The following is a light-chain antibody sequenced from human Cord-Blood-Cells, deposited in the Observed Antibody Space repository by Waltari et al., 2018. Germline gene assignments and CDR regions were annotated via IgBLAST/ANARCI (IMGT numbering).Light chain of an antibody. CDR3: QQSYSTPYF. Sequence: DIQMTQSPSSLSASVGDSITITCRASQSISNYLNWYQQKPGKAPKLLNYAASSLQSGVPSRCSGSGSGTDFTLTISRLQPEDVASYYCQQSYSTPYFVGQGNKLEIK. J-gene: IGKJ2*01. V-gene: IGKV1-39*01. CDR2: AAS. CDR1: QSISNY.